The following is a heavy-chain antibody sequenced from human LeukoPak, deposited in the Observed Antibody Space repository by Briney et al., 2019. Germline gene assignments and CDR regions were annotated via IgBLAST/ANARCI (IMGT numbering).Heavy chain of an antibody. Sequence: SETLSLTCTVSGYSISSGYYWGWIRQPPGKGLEWIGSIYHSGSTYYNPSLKSRVTISVDTSKNQFSLKLSSVTAADTAVYYCARVTDWGSEYYYGMDVWGQGTTVTVSS. CDR1: GYSISSGYY. CDR2: IYHSGST. J-gene: IGHJ6*02. V-gene: IGHV4-38-2*02. CDR3: ARVTDWGSEYYYGMDV. D-gene: IGHD7-27*01.